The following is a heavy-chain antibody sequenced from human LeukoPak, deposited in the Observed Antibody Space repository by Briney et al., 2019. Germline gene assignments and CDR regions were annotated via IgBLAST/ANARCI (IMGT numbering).Heavy chain of an antibody. Sequence: EASVKVSCKASGYTFTSYDINWVRQATGQGLEWMGWMNPNSGNTGYAQKFQGRVTMTRNTSISTAYMELSSLRSEDTAVYYCARRSGASPYYYYMDVWGKGTTVTISS. CDR1: GYTFTSYD. CDR2: MNPNSGNT. V-gene: IGHV1-8*01. J-gene: IGHJ6*03. CDR3: ARRSGASPYYYYMDV.